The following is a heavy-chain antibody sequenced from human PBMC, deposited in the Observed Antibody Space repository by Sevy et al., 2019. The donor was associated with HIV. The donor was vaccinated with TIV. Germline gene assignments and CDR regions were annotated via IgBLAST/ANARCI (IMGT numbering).Heavy chain of an antibody. CDR3: ARHGDFWSGYYPYYYYGMDV. CDR2: IYYSGST. V-gene: IGHV4-39*01. J-gene: IGHJ6*02. D-gene: IGHD3-3*01. Sequence: SETLSLTCTVSGGSISSSSYYWGWIRQPPGKGLEWIGSIYYSGSTYYNPSLKSRVTISVDTSKNQFSLKLSAVTAAYTAVYYCARHGDFWSGYYPYYYYGMDVWGQGTTVTVSS. CDR1: GGSISSSSYY.